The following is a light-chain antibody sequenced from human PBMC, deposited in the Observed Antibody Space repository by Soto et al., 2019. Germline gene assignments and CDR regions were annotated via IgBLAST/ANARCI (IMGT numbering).Light chain of an antibody. CDR1: QSVNNN. CDR2: DIS. Sequence: EILLTQSPATLSLSPGERATLSCRASQSVNNNFAWYQQKPGQAPRLLIYDISSRATGIPARFSGSGSGTDFTLTISSLEPEDFAIYYCQQRTNWPRLTFGGGTKVDI. J-gene: IGKJ4*01. V-gene: IGKV3-11*01. CDR3: QQRTNWPRLT.